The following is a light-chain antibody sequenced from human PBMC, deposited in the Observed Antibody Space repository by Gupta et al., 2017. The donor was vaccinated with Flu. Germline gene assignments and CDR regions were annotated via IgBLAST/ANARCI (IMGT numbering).Light chain of an antibody. CDR2: EVS. J-gene: IGLJ2*01. CDR3: SSYTNTNNVVV. V-gene: IGLV2-14*01. Sequence: IYCTGTSSDVGGYDFVSWSQQHPGQAPELMIFEVSSRPSGISDRFSGSKSGTTASLTISGLPAEDEAYYYCSSYTNTNNVVVFGGGTKLTVL. CDR1: SSDVGGYDF.